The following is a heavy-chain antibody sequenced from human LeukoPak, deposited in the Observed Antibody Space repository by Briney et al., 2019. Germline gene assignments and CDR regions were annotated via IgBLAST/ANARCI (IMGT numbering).Heavy chain of an antibody. J-gene: IGHJ5*02. CDR3: ARDQPTGYCSSTSCSTHTSWFDP. Sequence: PGGSLRLSCAASGFSFSTYTMHWVRQAPGKGLEWVAAISYDGSNKYYADSVKDRFTISRDNSKNTLYLQMNSLRAEDTAVYYCARDQPTGYCSSTSCSTHTSWFDPWGQGTLVTVSS. CDR1: GFSFSTYT. D-gene: IGHD2-2*01. V-gene: IGHV3-30*04. CDR2: ISYDGSNK.